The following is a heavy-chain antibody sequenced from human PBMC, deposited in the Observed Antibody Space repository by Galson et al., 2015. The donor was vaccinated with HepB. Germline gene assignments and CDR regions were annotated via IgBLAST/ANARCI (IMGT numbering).Heavy chain of an antibody. J-gene: IGHJ2*01. CDR3: TKEYNHGVWCFDL. V-gene: IGHV3-30*18. D-gene: IGHD1-1*01. CDR2: TSNDGKKK. CDR1: GFAFNSYG. Sequence: SLRLSCAASGFAFNSYGMYWVRQAPGKGLEWVASTSNDGKKKDYADSVEGRFTISRDNPRNTLYLQMNSLRVEDTAVYYCTKEYNHGVWCFDLWGRGTLVTISS.